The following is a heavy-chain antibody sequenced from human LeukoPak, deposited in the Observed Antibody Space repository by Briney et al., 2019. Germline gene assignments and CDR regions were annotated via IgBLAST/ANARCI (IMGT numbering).Heavy chain of an antibody. Sequence: GASVKVSCKXSGGTFSSYAISWVRQAPGQGLEWMGGIIPIFGTANYAQKFQGRVTITADESTSTAYMELSSLRSEDTAVYYCARGSITIFGVVIKSCNWFDPWGQGTLVTVSS. D-gene: IGHD3-3*01. CDR1: GGTFSSYA. CDR2: IIPIFGTA. J-gene: IGHJ5*02. V-gene: IGHV1-69*13. CDR3: ARGSITIFGVVIKSCNWFDP.